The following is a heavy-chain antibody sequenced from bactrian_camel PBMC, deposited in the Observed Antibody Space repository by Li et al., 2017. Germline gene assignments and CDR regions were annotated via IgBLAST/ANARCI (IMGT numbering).Heavy chain of an antibody. V-gene: IGHV3S1*01. Sequence: VQLVESGGGFVQPGGSLRLSCAASGFTFGSYDMTWVRQAPGKGLEWVSYISADRRATSYADSVKGRFTISADNTKTILYLQMHSLQSEDTALYFCAKEGRSTGPDFDYWGQGTQVTVS. CDR1: GFTFGSYD. J-gene: IGHJ6*01. CDR2: ISADRRAT. CDR3: AKEGRSTGPDFDY.